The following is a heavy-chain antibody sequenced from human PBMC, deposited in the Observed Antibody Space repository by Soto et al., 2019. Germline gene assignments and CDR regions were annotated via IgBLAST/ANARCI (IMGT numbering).Heavy chain of an antibody. Sequence: ASVKVSCKASGYTFTSYYMHWVRQAPGQGLEWMGIINPSGGSTSYAQKFQGRVTMTRDTSTSTVYMELSSLRSADTAVYYCASSSGRYYYYYYMDGRAKRTTDTGSS. V-gene: IGHV1-46*01. CDR3: ASSSGRYYYYYYMDG. CDR2: INPSGGST. D-gene: IGHD6-6*01. J-gene: IGHJ6*03. CDR1: GYTFTSYY.